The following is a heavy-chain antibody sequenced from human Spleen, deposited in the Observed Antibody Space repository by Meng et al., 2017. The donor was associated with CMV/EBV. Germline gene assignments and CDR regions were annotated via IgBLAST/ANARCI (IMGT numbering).Heavy chain of an antibody. CDR3: ASGYDCSSTSCSLDY. J-gene: IGHJ4*02. CDR1: GYTFTGYY. D-gene: IGHD2-2*01. CDR2: INPNSGGT. Sequence: ASVKVSCKASGYTFTGYYMHWVRQAPGQGLEWMGWINPNSGGTNYAQKLQGRVTMTTDTSTSTAYMELRSLRSEDTAVYYCASGYDCSSTSCSLDYWGQGTLVTVSS. V-gene: IGHV1-2*02.